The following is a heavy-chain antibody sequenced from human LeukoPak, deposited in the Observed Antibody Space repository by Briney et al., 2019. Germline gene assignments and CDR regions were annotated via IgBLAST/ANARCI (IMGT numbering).Heavy chain of an antibody. CDR2: ISSSSSTI. V-gene: IGHV3-48*04. CDR1: GFTFSSYS. Sequence: PGGSLRLSCAASGFTFSSYSMRWVRQAPGEGGEWVSYISSSSSTIFYADSLKRRFPISRANANTSLYLQMTSLRAEDTAVYYCARDSIVVVPAAINYYYYYMDVWGKGTTVTVSS. CDR3: ARDSIVVVPAAINYYYYYMDV. J-gene: IGHJ6*03. D-gene: IGHD2-2*02.